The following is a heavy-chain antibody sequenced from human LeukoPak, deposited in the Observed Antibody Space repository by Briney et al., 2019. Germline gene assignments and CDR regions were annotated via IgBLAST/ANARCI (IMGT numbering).Heavy chain of an antibody. D-gene: IGHD3-16*01. CDR1: GFTFSSYW. J-gene: IGHJ3*02. V-gene: IGHV3-74*01. CDR2: ITSDGSNT. CDR3: ARDRGGSDAFDI. Sequence: PGGSLRLSCAASGFTFSSYWMHWVRQAPGKGLVWVSRITSDGSNTIYADSVKGRFSISRDNAKNSLYLQMNSLRAEDTAVYYCARDRGGSDAFDIWGQGTMVTVSS.